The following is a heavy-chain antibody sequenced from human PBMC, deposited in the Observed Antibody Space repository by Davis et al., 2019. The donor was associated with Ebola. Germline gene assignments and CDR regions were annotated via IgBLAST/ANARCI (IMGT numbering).Heavy chain of an antibody. CDR1: GGSISSSSYY. V-gene: IGHV4-39*01. D-gene: IGHD3-22*01. CDR2: IYYSGST. CDR3: ASGLPEYYYDSSGYTTIFYGMDV. J-gene: IGHJ6*02. Sequence: SETLSLTCTVSGGSISSSSYYWGWIRQPPGKGLEWIGSIYYSGSTYYNPSLKSRVTISVDTSKNQFSLKLSSVTAADTAVYYCASGLPEYYYDSSGYTTIFYGMDVWGQGTTVTVSS.